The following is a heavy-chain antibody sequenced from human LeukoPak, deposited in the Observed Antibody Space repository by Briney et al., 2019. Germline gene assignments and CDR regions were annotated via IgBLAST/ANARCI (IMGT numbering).Heavy chain of an antibody. J-gene: IGHJ4*02. Sequence: PSETLSLTCTVSGGSISRGSYYWSWIRQPAGKGLEWIGRIYTSGSTNYNPSLKSRVTISVDTSKNQFSLKLSSVTAADTAVYYCARVLQATYYYGSGSYYFDYWGQGTLVTVSS. CDR1: GGSISRGSYY. CDR2: IYTSGST. V-gene: IGHV4-61*02. D-gene: IGHD3-10*01. CDR3: ARVLQATYYYGSGSYYFDY.